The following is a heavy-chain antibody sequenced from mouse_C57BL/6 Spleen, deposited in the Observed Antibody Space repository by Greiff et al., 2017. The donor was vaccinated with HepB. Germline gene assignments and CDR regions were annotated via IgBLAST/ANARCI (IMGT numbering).Heavy chain of an antibody. Sequence: SGPGLVNPSQSLSLTCSLTGSSIPSGYSWNWIRQFPGNKLEWMGYISYDGSNNYNPSLKNRISITRDTSKNQFFLKLNSVTTEDTATYYCARGGYAMDYWGQGTSVTVSS. CDR3: ARGGYAMDY. J-gene: IGHJ4*01. CDR1: GSSIPSGYS. V-gene: IGHV3-6*01. CDR2: ISYDGSN.